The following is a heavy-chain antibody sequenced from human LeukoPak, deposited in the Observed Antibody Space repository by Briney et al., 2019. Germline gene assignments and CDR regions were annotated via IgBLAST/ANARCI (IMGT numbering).Heavy chain of an antibody. Sequence: SETLSLTCTVSGGSISSGDYYWSWIRQPPGKGLEWIGYIYYSGSTYYNPSLESRVTISVDTSKNQFSLKPSSVTAADTAVYYCARVGDYGGNQNFDYWGQGTLVTVSS. J-gene: IGHJ4*02. V-gene: IGHV4-30-4*01. CDR1: GGSISSGDYY. CDR2: IYYSGST. D-gene: IGHD4-23*01. CDR3: ARVGDYGGNQNFDY.